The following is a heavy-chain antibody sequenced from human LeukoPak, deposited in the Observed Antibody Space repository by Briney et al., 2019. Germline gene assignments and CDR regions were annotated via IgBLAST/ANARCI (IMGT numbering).Heavy chain of an antibody. D-gene: IGHD2-8*01. CDR3: ARQAPMYPHAFDI. Sequence: SETLSLTCTVSGGSLSSSSYYWGWIRQPPGTGLEWIGSIYYSGSTYYNPSLKSRVTISVDTSKNQFSLKLSSVTAADTAVYYCARQAPMYPHAFDIWGQGTMVTVSS. CDR2: IYYSGST. V-gene: IGHV4-39*01. J-gene: IGHJ3*02. CDR1: GGSLSSSSYY.